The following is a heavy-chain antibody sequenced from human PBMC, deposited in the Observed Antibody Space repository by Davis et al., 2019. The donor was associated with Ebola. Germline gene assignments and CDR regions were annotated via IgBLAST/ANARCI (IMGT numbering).Heavy chain of an antibody. Sequence: GGSLRLSCAASGFTFSSYAMSWARQAPGKGLEWVSAISGSGGSTYYADSVKGRFTISRDNSKNTLYLQMNSLRAEDTAVYYCARSSIAARPGYYYGMDVWGQGTTVTVSS. CDR3: ARSSIAARPGYYYGMDV. J-gene: IGHJ6*02. V-gene: IGHV3-23*01. CDR2: ISGSGGST. CDR1: GFTFSSYA. D-gene: IGHD6-6*01.